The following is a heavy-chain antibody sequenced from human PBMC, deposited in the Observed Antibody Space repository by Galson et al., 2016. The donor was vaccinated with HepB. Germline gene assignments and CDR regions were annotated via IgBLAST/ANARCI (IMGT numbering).Heavy chain of an antibody. Sequence: SLRLSCAASGFALSDYYMSWVRQVPGKGLEWVSYISSRGDFRNYADAVKGQFTVSRDNTNKSLFLHINNLRDDDTAVYYCARDMSSSLHYWFFDLWGRGTPVIVS. D-gene: IGHD6-13*01. V-gene: IGHV3-11*06. J-gene: IGHJ2*01. CDR2: ISSRGDFR. CDR3: ARDMSSSLHYWFFDL. CDR1: GFALSDYY.